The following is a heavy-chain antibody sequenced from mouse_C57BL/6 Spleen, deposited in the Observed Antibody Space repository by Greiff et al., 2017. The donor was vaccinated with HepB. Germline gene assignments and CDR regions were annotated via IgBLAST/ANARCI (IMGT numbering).Heavy chain of an antibody. CDR3: AYYYGSSYFAY. Sequence: VQLQQPGAELVKPGASVKLSCKASGYTFTSYWMQWVKQRPGQGLEWIGEIDPSDSYTNYNQKFKGKATLTVDTSSSTAYMQLSSLTSEDSAVYYCAYYYGSSYFAYWGQGTLVTVSA. V-gene: IGHV1-50*01. CDR2: IDPSDSYT. CDR1: GYTFTSYW. J-gene: IGHJ3*01. D-gene: IGHD1-1*01.